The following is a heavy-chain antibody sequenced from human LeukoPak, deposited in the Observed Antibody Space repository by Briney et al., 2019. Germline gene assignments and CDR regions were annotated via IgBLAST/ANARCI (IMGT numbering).Heavy chain of an antibody. CDR2: IYTSGST. Sequence: SQTLSLTCTVSGGSISSGSYYWSWIRQPAGKGLEWIGRIYTSGSTNYNPSLKSRVTISVDTSKNQFSLKLSSVTAADTAVYYCARDMYYDFWSGYHNWFDPWGQGTLVTVSS. CDR3: ARDMYYDFWSGYHNWFDP. J-gene: IGHJ5*02. V-gene: IGHV4-61*02. D-gene: IGHD3-3*01. CDR1: GGSISSGSYY.